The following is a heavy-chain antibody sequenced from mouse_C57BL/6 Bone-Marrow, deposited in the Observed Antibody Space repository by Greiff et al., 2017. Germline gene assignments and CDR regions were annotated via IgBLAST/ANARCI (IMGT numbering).Heavy chain of an antibody. CDR2: ISDGGSYT. CDR1: GFTFSSYA. D-gene: IGHD6-2*01. Sequence: EVKLVESGGGLVKPGGSLKLSCAASGFTFSSYAMSWVRQTPEKRLEWVATISDGGSYTYYPDNVKGRFTISRDNAKNNLYLQMSHLKSEDTAMYYCARVSRSYYFDYWGQGTTLTVSS. V-gene: IGHV5-4*03. CDR3: ARVSRSYYFDY. J-gene: IGHJ2*01.